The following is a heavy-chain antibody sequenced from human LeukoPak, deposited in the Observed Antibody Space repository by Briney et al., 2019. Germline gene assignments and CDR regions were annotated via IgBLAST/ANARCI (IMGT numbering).Heavy chain of an antibody. D-gene: IGHD2-15*01. V-gene: IGHV3-66*02. CDR1: GFTVSSNY. J-gene: IGHJ5*02. CDR2: IYSGGST. Sequence: GGSLRLSCAASGFTVSSNYMSWVRQAPGKGLEWVSVIYSGGSTYYADSVKGRFTISRDNSKNTLFLQMNSMRAEDTAVYYCAREVEAKWFDPWGQGTLVTVSS. CDR3: AREVEAKWFDP.